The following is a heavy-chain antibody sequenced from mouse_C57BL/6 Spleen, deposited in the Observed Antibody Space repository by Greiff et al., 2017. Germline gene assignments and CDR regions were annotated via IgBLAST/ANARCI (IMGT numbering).Heavy chain of an antibody. V-gene: IGHV1-52*01. D-gene: IGHD1-1*01. CDR1: GYTFTSYW. Sequence: QVQLQQPGAELVRPGSSVKLSCKASGYTFTSYWMHWVKPRPIQGLEWIGNIDPSDSETHYNQKFKDKATLTVDKSSSTAYMQLSSLTSEDSAVYYCARYGFYYYGSSYGYFDVWGTGTTVTVSS. CDR3: ARYGFYYYGSSYGYFDV. CDR2: IDPSDSET. J-gene: IGHJ1*03.